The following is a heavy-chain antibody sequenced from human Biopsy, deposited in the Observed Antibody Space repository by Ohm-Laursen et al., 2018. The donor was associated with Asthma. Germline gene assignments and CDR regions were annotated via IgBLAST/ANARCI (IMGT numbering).Heavy chain of an antibody. V-gene: IGHV3-30*04. D-gene: IGHD6-6*01. CDR1: GFNLNTYS. J-gene: IGHJ4*02. CDR3: ARAISSSWWAVEY. CDR2: LSHDNNYK. Sequence: SLRLSCAASGFNLNTYSVSWVRQAPGEGLAWVATLSHDNNYKGYADSAKGRFTISRDFSKTSVYLQMNSLRLEDTAVYYCARAISSSWWAVEYWGQGTLVTVSS.